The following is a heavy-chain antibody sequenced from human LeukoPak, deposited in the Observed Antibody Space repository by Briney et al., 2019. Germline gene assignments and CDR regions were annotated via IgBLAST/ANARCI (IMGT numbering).Heavy chain of an antibody. Sequence: SETLSLTCTVSGDSITNYYWSRIRQPPGKGLECIAYISYSGGTKYNPSIRSRVTISLDTSKNQFSLELSSVTAADTAIYYCARDRAYANSGGYAFDTWGQGTMVTVSS. CDR1: GDSITNYY. CDR2: ISYSGGT. J-gene: IGHJ3*02. D-gene: IGHD2-2*01. V-gene: IGHV4-59*01. CDR3: ARDRAYANSGGYAFDT.